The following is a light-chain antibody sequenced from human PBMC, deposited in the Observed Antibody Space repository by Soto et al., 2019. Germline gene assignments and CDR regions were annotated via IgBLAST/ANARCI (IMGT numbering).Light chain of an antibody. CDR2: IND. V-gene: IGLV1-44*01. Sequence: QSVVTQPPSVSWTPGQRVIISCSGSRSNIGSNSVNWYQQLPGTAPKLLIYINDQRPSGVPDRFSGSTSGTSVSLAISGLQSEDEADYYCASWDDRLKGYVFGTGAKVTVL. CDR3: ASWDDRLKGYV. CDR1: RSNIGSNS. J-gene: IGLJ1*01.